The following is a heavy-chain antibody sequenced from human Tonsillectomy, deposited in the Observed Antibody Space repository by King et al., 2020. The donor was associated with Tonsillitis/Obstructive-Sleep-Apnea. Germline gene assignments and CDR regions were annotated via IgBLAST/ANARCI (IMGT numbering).Heavy chain of an antibody. CDR3: ARDRGGHSSSWYYGYYYYGMDV. V-gene: IGHV3-30*04. J-gene: IGHJ6*02. D-gene: IGHD6-13*01. Sequence: VQLVESGGGVVQPGRSLRLSCAASGFTFSSYAMHWVRQAPGKGLEWVAVISYDGGNKYYADSVKGRFTISRDNSKNTAYLQMNSLRAEDTAVYYCARDRGGHSSSWYYGYYYYGMDVWGQGTTVTVSS. CDR1: GFTFSSYA. CDR2: ISYDGGNK.